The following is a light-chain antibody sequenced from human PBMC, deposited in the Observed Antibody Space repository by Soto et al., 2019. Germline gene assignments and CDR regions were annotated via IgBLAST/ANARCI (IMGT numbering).Light chain of an antibody. V-gene: IGKV3-20*01. CDR1: QTISRS. CDR2: GAS. J-gene: IGKJ1*01. Sequence: EIVLTQSPATLSVSPGERATLSCRASQTISRSLAWYQQKPGQAPRLLIYGASSRATGTPDRFSGSRSGTDFTLTISRLEPEDFAVYYCQLYGGSPKTFGQGTKGDIK. CDR3: QLYGGSPKT.